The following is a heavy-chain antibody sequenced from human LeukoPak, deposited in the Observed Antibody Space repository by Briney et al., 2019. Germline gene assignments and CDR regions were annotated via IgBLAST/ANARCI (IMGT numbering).Heavy chain of an antibody. Sequence: PGGSLRLSCAASGFSVSTKYMTWVRQAPGKGLEWVSVIKSGGNTRYPDSVKGRFTISRDNSKNMVYLQMNSLTAEDTAVYYCAREGYFHDSSGYENDALDVWGQGTMVTVSS. CDR3: AREGYFHDSSGYENDALDV. CDR1: GFSVSTKY. V-gene: IGHV3-53*01. J-gene: IGHJ3*01. CDR2: IKSGGNT. D-gene: IGHD3-22*01.